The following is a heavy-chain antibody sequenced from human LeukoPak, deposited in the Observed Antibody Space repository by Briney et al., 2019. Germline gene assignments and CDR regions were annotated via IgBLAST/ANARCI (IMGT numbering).Heavy chain of an antibody. V-gene: IGHV1-69*13. J-gene: IGHJ4*02. CDR2: IIPIFGTA. D-gene: IGHD6-13*01. Sequence: ASVKVSCKASGGTFSSYAISWVRQAPGQGLEWMGGIIPIFGTANYAQKFQGRVTITADESTSTAYMELSSLRSEDTAVYYCARGLPGIAAAGTLGYWGQGTLVTVSS. CDR1: GGTFSSYA. CDR3: ARGLPGIAAAGTLGY.